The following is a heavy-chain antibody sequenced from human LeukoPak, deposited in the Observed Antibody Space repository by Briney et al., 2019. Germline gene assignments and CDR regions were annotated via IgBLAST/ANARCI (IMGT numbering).Heavy chain of an antibody. CDR3: ARGVRMIVVVIDLPSFDY. J-gene: IGHJ4*02. V-gene: IGHV4-34*01. CDR1: GFTFSSYA. CDR2: INHSGST. Sequence: GSLRLSCAASGFTFSSYAMSWVRQPPGKGLEWIGEINHSGSTNYNPSLKSRVTISVDTSKNQFSLKLSSVTAADTAVYYCARGVRMIVVVIDLPSFDYWGQGTLVTVSS. D-gene: IGHD3-22*01.